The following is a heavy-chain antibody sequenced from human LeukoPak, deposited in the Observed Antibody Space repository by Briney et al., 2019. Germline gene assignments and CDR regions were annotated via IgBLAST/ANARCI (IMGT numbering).Heavy chain of an antibody. Sequence: GGSLRLSCAASGFSFSSYSMSWVRQAPGKGLEWVSYISGSGSDIYYADSERGRFTISRDNAKHSLYQQMNSMRAADTAVYDCARDGGYSGYDRADYWGQGTPVTVSS. V-gene: IGHV3-21*04. CDR1: GFSFSSYS. CDR2: ISGSGSDI. D-gene: IGHD5-12*01. J-gene: IGHJ4*02. CDR3: ARDGGYSGYDRADY.